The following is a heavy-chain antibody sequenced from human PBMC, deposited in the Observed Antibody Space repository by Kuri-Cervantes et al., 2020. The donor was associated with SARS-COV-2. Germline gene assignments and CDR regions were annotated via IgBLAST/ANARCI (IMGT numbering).Heavy chain of an antibody. CDR1: GFTFSDYY. Sequence: GGSLRLSCAASGFTFSDYYMSWIRQAPGKGLEWVSYISSSGSTIYYADSVKGRFTISRDNAKNSLYLQMNSLRAEDMALYYCARAFIHYYYYMDVWGKGTTVTVSS. V-gene: IGHV3-11*01. J-gene: IGHJ6*03. CDR3: ARAFIHYYYYMDV. CDR2: ISSSGSTI. D-gene: IGHD3-16*02.